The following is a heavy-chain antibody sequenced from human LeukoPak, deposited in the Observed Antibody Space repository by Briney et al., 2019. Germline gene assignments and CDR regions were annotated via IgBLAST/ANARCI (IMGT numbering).Heavy chain of an antibody. CDR3: ARGSYYYYYYMDV. D-gene: IGHD6-13*01. CDR1: GFTFSSYG. Sequence: GGSLRLSCAASGFTFSSYGIHWVRQAPGKGLEWVAFIRYDGSNKYYADSVKGRFTISRDNSKNTLYLQMNSLRAEDTAVYYCARGSYYYYYYMDVWGKGTTVTISS. CDR2: IRYDGSNK. V-gene: IGHV3-30*02. J-gene: IGHJ6*03.